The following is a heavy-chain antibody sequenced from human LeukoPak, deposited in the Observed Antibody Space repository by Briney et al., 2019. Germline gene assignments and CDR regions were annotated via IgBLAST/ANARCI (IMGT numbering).Heavy chain of an antibody. J-gene: IGHJ4*02. CDR1: GGSISSYC. Sequence: SETLSLTCTVSGGSISSYCWSWIRQPPGKGLEWIGYIYYSGSTNYNPSLKSRVTISVDTSKNQFSLKLSSVTAADTAVYYCARAGYYDNSGYYYDFDYWGQGTLVTVSS. CDR3: ARAGYYDNSGYYYDFDY. D-gene: IGHD3-22*01. CDR2: IYYSGST. V-gene: IGHV4-59*01.